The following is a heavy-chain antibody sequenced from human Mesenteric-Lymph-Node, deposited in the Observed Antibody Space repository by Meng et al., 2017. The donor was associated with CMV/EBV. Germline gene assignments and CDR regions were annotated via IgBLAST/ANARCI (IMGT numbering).Heavy chain of an antibody. CDR3: ARDPHHFTYYDFWSGYYTPSWFDP. CDR1: GGSISSYY. D-gene: IGHD3-3*01. V-gene: IGHV4-59*01. CDR2: IYHSGST. Sequence: GSLRLSCTVSGGSISSYYWSWIRQPPGKGLEWIGYIYHSGSTNYNPSLKSRVTISVDTSKNQFSLKLSSVTAADTAVYYCARDPHHFTYYDFWSGYYTPSWFDPWGQGTLVTVSS. J-gene: IGHJ5*02.